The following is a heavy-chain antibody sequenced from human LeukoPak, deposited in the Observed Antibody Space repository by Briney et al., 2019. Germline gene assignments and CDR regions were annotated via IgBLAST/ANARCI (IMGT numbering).Heavy chain of an antibody. V-gene: IGHV3-7*01. Sequence: PGGSLILSCAASGFTFSSYWMSWVRQAPGKGLEWVANIKKDGSEKYYVDSVKGRFTISRDNAKTSLYLQMNSLRAEDTAVYYCARILHYYYYYMDVWGKGTTVTISS. CDR3: ARILHYYYYYMDV. CDR1: GFTFSSYW. J-gene: IGHJ6*03. CDR2: IKKDGSEK.